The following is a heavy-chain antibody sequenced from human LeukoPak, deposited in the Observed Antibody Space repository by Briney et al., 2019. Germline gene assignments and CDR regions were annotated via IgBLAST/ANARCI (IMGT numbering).Heavy chain of an antibody. J-gene: IGHJ4*02. CDR1: GFAFSSYA. CDR2: IDSSGDNT. Sequence: GGSLRLSCAASGFAFSSYAMSWVRQAPGKGLEWVSAIDSSGDNTYYADPVKGRFTISRDNSKNTLYLQMNSLRAEDTAIYYCVRDQWLIGYHFDSWGQGTLVTVSS. CDR3: VRDQWLIGYHFDS. D-gene: IGHD6-19*01. V-gene: IGHV3-23*01.